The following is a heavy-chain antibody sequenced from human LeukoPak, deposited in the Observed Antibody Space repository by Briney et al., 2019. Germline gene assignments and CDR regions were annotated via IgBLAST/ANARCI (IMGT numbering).Heavy chain of an antibody. CDR2: ITLSSSYK. D-gene: IGHD3-22*01. J-gene: IGHJ4*02. V-gene: IGHV3-21*01. Sequence: GGSLRLSCAASGFTFNRYTMNWVRQAPGKGLEWVSSITLSSSYKYYADSVKGRFTISRDNAKKSLYLQMNSLRVEDTAVYYYATLDFDSSGSYYDYWGQGAPVTVSS. CDR1: GFTFNRYT. CDR3: ATLDFDSSGSYYDY.